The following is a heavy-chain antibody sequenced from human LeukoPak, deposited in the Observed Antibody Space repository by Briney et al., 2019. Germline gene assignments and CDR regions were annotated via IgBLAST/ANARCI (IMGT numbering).Heavy chain of an antibody. Sequence: GGSLRLSCAASGFTFSSYWMSWVRQAPGKGLEWVANIKQDGSEKYYVDSVKGRFTISRDNAKNSLYLQMNSLRAEDTAVYYCARIGGVVNNPYYFDYWGQGTLVTVSS. V-gene: IGHV3-7*01. CDR1: GFTFSSYW. D-gene: IGHD3-3*01. CDR3: ARIGGVVNNPYYFDY. J-gene: IGHJ4*02. CDR2: IKQDGSEK.